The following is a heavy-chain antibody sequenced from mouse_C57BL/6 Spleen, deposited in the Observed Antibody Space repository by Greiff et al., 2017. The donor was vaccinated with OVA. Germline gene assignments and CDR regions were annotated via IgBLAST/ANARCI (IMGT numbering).Heavy chain of an antibody. CDR2: IDPSDSYT. D-gene: IGHD1-1*01. J-gene: IGHJ4*01. Sequence: VQLQQSGAELVKPGASVKLSCKASGYTFTSYWMQWVKQRPGQGLEWIGEIDPSDSYTNYNQKFKGKATLTVDTSSSTAYMQLSSLTSEDSAVYYCARAITTVVESHAMDYWGQGTSVTVSS. CDR1: GYTFTSYW. CDR3: ARAITTVVESHAMDY. V-gene: IGHV1-50*01.